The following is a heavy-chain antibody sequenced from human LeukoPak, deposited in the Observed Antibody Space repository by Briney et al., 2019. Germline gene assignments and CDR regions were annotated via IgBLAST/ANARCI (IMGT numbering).Heavy chain of an antibody. D-gene: IGHD2-21*02. CDR1: GFTFSSYS. CDR2: ISSSSIYM. Sequence: GGALRLFCAASGFTFSSYSMNLVRQDPGKGLEWVSSISSSSIYMFYAASVKGRFTISRDNSKNTLYLQMNSLRAEDTAVYYCASLGNCGGDCYSGGFDYWGQGTLVTVSS. CDR3: ASLGNCGGDCYSGGFDY. V-gene: IGHV3-21*01. J-gene: IGHJ4*02.